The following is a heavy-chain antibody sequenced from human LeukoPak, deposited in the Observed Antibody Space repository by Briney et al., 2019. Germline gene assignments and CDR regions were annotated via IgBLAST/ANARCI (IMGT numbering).Heavy chain of an antibody. CDR1: GYTFTSYG. D-gene: IGHD3-9*01. CDR2: ISAYNGNT. CDR3: ARAPLRAYDRVPFDI. J-gene: IGHJ3*02. Sequence: GASVKVSCKASGYTFTSYGISWVRQAPGQGLEWMGWISAYNGNTNYAQKLQGRVTMTTDTSTSTAYMELRSLRSDDTAVYYCARAPLRAYDRVPFDIWGQGTMVTVSS. V-gene: IGHV1-18*01.